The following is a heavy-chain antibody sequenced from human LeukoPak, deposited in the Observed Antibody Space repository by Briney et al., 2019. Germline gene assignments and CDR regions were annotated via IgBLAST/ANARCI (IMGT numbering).Heavy chain of an antibody. CDR1: GFTFDDYA. V-gene: IGHV3-43D*03. CDR2: IYWNGGAT. CDR3: ARNFVQGPSGSYFGY. J-gene: IGHJ4*02. Sequence: GGSLRLSCAASGFTFDDYAMHWVRQAPGKGLEWVSLIYWNGGATEYVDSVKGRFTISRDNSKNSLYLQMNSLRAEDTALYYCARNFVQGPSGSYFGYWGQGTLVTVSS. D-gene: IGHD1-26*01.